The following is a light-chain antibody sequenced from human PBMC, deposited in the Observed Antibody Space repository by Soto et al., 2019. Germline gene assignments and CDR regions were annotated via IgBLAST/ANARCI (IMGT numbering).Light chain of an antibody. V-gene: IGLV2-8*01. Sequence: QPVLTQPPSASGSPGQSVTISCTGTSSDVGGYNYVSWYQQHPGKAPKLMIYEVSKRPSGVPDRFSGSKSGNTASLTVSGLQAEDEADYYCSSYAGSNNWGVFGGGTQLTVL. CDR3: SSYAGSNNWGV. J-gene: IGLJ2*01. CDR2: EVS. CDR1: SSDVGGYNY.